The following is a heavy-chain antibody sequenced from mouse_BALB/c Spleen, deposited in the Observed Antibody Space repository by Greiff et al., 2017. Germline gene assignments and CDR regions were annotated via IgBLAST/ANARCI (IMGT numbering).Heavy chain of an antibody. CDR2: IRNKANGYTT. CDR1: GFTFTDYY. Sequence: EVMLVESGGGLVQPGGSLRLSCATSGFTFTDYYMSWVRQPPGKALEWLGFIRNKANGYTTEYSASVKGRFTISRDNSQSILYLQMNTLRDEDSATYYCARDDGYLYYFDYWGQGTTLTVSS. D-gene: IGHD2-3*01. J-gene: IGHJ2*01. V-gene: IGHV7-3*02. CDR3: ARDDGYLYYFDY.